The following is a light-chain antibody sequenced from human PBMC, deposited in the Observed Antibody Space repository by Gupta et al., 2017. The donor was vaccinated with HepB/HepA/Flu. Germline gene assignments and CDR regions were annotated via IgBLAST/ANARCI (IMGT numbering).Light chain of an antibody. Sequence: IVLTHSPATLSLSPGERATLSCRASQSVSSFLAWYQQKPGQAPRLLIYDASNRATGIPARFSGSGSGTDFTLTISSLEPEDFAVYYCQQRSTWPSLTFGGGTKVEIK. J-gene: IGKJ4*01. V-gene: IGKV3-11*01. CDR1: QSVSSF. CDR3: QQRSTWPSLT. CDR2: DAS.